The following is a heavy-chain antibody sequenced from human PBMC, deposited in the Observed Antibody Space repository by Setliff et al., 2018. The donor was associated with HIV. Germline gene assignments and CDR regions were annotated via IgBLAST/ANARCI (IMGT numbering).Heavy chain of an antibody. CDR2: IYYSGST. J-gene: IGHJ4*02. D-gene: IGHD1-1*01. Sequence: SETLSLTCAVSGSSISTSYWWGWIRQPPGKGLEWIGYIYYSGSTNYNPSLKSRVTISVDTSKNHFSLKLRSVTAADTAVYYCAQLGMVDDFDYWGQGTLVTVSS. CDR3: AQLGMVDDFDY. CDR1: GSSISTSYW. V-gene: IGHV4-28*01.